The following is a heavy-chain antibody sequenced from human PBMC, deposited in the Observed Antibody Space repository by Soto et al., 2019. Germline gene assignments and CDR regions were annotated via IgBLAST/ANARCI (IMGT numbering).Heavy chain of an antibody. CDR1: AYPFTSFY. V-gene: IGHV1-46*01. CDR3: AREGTDYGDYDY. CDR2: INPSGGST. J-gene: IGHJ4*02. D-gene: IGHD4-17*01. Sequence: QVQLVQSGAEVKKPGASVKISCKASAYPFTSFYIHWVRQAPGQGLEWMGMINPSGGSTTYAQKFQGSVTLTRDTSTNTVYMELTGLKYDDTAMYFCAREGTDYGDYDYWGQGTLLTVSS.